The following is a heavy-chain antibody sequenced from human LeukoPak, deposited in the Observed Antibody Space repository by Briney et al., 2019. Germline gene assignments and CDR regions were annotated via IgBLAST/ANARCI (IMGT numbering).Heavy chain of an antibody. V-gene: IGHV5-51*01. CDR2: IYPGDSDT. CDR3: ARRITMVRGVISWFDP. D-gene: IGHD3-10*01. Sequence: GESLKISCKGSGYSFTSYWIGWVRQMPGKGLEWMGIIYPGDSDTRYSPSFQGQVTISADKSISTAYLQWSSLKASDTAIYYCARRITMVRGVISWFDPWGQGTLVTVSS. J-gene: IGHJ5*02. CDR1: GYSFTSYW.